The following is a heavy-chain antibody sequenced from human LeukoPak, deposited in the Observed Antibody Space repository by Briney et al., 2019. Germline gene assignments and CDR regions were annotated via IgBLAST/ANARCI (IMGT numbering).Heavy chain of an antibody. CDR2: IKQDGSEK. V-gene: IGHV3-7*03. J-gene: IGHJ4*02. CDR1: GFTLSSYW. Sequence: GGSLRLSCAASGFTLSSYWMSWVRQAPGKGLEWVANIKQDGSEKYYVDSVKGRFTISRDNAKNSLYLQMNSLRAEDTAVYYCARDLSNAAAAGNFDYWGQGTLVTVSS. CDR3: ARDLSNAAAAGNFDY. D-gene: IGHD6-13*01.